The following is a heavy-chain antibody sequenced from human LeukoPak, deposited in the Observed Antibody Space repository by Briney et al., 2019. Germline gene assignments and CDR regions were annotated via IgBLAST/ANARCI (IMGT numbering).Heavy chain of an antibody. CDR1: GYTFTSYY. CDR3: ARGISRWFGENWFDP. Sequence: ASVKVSCKASGYTFTSYYMHWVRQAPGQGLEWMGIINPSGGSTSYAQKFQGRVTMTRDTSTSTVYMELSSLRSEDTAVYYCARGISRWFGENWFDPWGQGTLVTVSS. CDR2: INPSGGST. V-gene: IGHV1-46*01. D-gene: IGHD3-10*01. J-gene: IGHJ5*02.